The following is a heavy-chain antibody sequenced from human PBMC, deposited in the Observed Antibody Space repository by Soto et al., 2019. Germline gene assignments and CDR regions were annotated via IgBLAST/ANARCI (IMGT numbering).Heavy chain of an antibody. CDR3: AREGSYYNWYDP. D-gene: IGHD3-10*01. V-gene: IGHV3-33*01. CDR2: IWYDGSNK. Sequence: QVQLVESGGGVVQPGRSLRLSCAASGFTFSSYGMHWVRQAPGKGLEWVAVIWYDGSNKYYADSVKGRFTIPRDNSKNTLYQQMNSLRAEETAVYYCAREGSYYNWYDPWGQGTLVTVSS. CDR1: GFTFSSYG. J-gene: IGHJ5*02.